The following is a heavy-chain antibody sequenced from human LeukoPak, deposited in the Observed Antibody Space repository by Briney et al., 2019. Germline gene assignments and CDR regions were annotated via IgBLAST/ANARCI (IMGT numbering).Heavy chain of an antibody. V-gene: IGHV3-30*02. D-gene: IGHD6-19*01. CDR3: AKDAGKQWLAPFDY. CDR1: GFTFSSCG. Sequence: PGGSLRLSCAASGFTFSSCGMHWVRQAPGKGLEWVAFIRYDGSNKYYAGSVKGRFTISRDNYKTTLYLQMNSLRAEDTAVYYCAKDAGKQWLAPFDYWGQGPLVTVSS. J-gene: IGHJ4*02. CDR2: IRYDGSNK.